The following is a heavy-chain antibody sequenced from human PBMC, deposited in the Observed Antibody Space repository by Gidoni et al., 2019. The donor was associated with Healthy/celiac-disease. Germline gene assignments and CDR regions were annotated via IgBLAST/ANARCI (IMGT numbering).Heavy chain of an antibody. CDR1: GGTFSSYA. CDR3: AVPREPGSIVGHYFDY. D-gene: IGHD6-6*01. Sequence: QVQLVQSGAEVKKPGSSVKVSCKASGGTFSSYALSWVRQAPGQGLEWMGGIIPIFGTANYAQKFQGRVTITADKSTSTADMELSSLRSEDTAVYYCAVPREPGSIVGHYFDYWGQGTLVTVSS. V-gene: IGHV1-69*06. CDR2: IIPIFGTA. J-gene: IGHJ4*02.